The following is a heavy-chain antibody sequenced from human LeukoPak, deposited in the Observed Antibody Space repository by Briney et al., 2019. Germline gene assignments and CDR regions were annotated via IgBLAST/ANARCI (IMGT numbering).Heavy chain of an antibody. J-gene: IGHJ4*02. CDR1: GYSISSGYY. CDR3: ARLRSGGYSYGYVPYFDY. V-gene: IGHV4-38-2*02. CDR2: INHSGST. Sequence: SETLSLTCTVSGYSISSGYYWGWIRQPPGKGLEWIGEINHSGSTNYNPSLKSRVTISVDTSKNQFSLKLSSVTAADTAVYYCARLRSGGYSYGYVPYFDYWGQGTLVTVSS. D-gene: IGHD5-18*01.